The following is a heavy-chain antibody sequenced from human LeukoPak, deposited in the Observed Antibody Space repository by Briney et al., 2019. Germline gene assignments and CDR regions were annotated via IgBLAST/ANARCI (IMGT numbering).Heavy chain of an antibody. CDR1: GGSISSYY. D-gene: IGHD3-22*01. V-gene: IGHV4-59*12. CDR3: ARGHTYYYDSSGYYYDY. CDR2: ISDIGSI. J-gene: IGHJ4*02. Sequence: SETLSLTCTVSGGSISSYYWSWIRQPPGKGLEWIAYISDIGSINYNPSLKSRVTISLDTSKNQFSLKLSSVTAADTAVYYCARGHTYYYDSSGYYYDYWGQGTLVTVSS.